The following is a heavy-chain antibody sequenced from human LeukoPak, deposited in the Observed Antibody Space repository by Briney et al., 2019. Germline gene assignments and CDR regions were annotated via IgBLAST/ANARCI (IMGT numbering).Heavy chain of an antibody. D-gene: IGHD2-15*01. V-gene: IGHV3-15*01. CDR1: GVTFIYAW. Sequence: GGSLRHSCAASGVTFIYAWMSWVRQAPGKGLEWVGRIKANPADGTTAYGAPVKGRFTISRDDSQSMLYLQMDSLRTEDTAVYFCAWIDCSGGTCYFASWGRGTLVTVSS. J-gene: IGHJ4*02. CDR2: IKANPADGTT. CDR3: AWIDCSGGTCYFAS.